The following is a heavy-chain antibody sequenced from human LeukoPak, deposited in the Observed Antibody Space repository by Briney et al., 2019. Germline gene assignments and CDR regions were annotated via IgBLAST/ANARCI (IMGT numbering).Heavy chain of an antibody. CDR1: GFRFSTYW. D-gene: IGHD3-10*01. J-gene: IGHJ4*02. CDR3: ARGGSYYAN. Sequence: PGGSLRLSCAASGFRFSTYWMSWVRQAPGKGLEWVANIREDGSGKYYVDSVKGRFTISRDNAKNSLFLQMNSLRVDDTAVYYCARGGSYYANWGQGTLVTVSS. V-gene: IGHV3-7*04. CDR2: IREDGSGK.